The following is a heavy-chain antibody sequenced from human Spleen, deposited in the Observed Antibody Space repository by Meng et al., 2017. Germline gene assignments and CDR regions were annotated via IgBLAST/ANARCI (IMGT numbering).Heavy chain of an antibody. CDR1: GGSFIDYY. Sequence: QVGAGFLKPSETLSRTCVVSGGSFIDYYWSWTRQPPGKGLEWIGEINHRGNTNYNSFLESRVTISVDTSQNSLSLKLSSVTAADSAVYYCARGPTTVAHDFDYWGQGTLVTVSS. CDR3: ARGPTTVAHDFDY. V-gene: IGHV4-34*01. J-gene: IGHJ4*02. D-gene: IGHD4-11*01. CDR2: INHRGNT.